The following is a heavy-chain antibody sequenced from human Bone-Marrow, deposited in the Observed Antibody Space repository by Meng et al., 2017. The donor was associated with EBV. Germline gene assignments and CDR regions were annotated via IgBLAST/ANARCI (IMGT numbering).Heavy chain of an antibody. CDR1: GFTLSSYA. CDR2: ISGSGGAT. CDR3: AKDSSGWYKDYFDY. V-gene: IGHV3-23*04. D-gene: IGHD6-19*01. Sequence: EVVLVGVGGGLVQPGGSLRLACDASGFTLSSYAMTWVRQAPGKGLEWVSAISGSGGATYYGDSAKGRFTISRDNSKNTLYLQMDSLRAEDTAVYYCAKDSSGWYKDYFDYWGQGTLVTVSS. J-gene: IGHJ4*02.